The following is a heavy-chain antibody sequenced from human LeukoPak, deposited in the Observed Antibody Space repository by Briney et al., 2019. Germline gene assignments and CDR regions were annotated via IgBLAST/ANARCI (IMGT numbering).Heavy chain of an antibody. D-gene: IGHD6-13*01. Sequence: PSETLSLTCAVYGGSFSGYYWSWIRQPPGKGLEWIGEINHSGSTNNNPPPQRRVTISVDTSKNQFSLKLSSVTAADTAVYYCASSIKAAVLDYWGQGTLVTVSS. CDR2: INHSGST. V-gene: IGHV4-34*01. CDR3: ASSIKAAVLDY. J-gene: IGHJ4*02. CDR1: GGSFSGYY.